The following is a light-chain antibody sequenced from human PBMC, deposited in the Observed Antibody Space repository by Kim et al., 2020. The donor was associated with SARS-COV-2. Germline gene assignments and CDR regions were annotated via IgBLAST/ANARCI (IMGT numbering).Light chain of an antibody. J-gene: IGKJ2*01. Sequence: LSPGERATLSCRASQSVSSTCLACYQQERGQAPRLLIYGASRRARGIPEMCSGSGCETDYTLTISRLEPEDVAVYYCQQYGNPYTFGQGTKVDIK. CDR3: QQYGNPYT. V-gene: IGKV3-20*01. CDR1: QSVSSTC. CDR2: GAS.